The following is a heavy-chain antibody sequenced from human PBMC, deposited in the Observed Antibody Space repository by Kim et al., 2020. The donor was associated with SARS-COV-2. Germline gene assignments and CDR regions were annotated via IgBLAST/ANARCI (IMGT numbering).Heavy chain of an antibody. CDR1: GFTVSGYY. CDR2: SYTGGSA. Sequence: GGSLRLSCAASGFTVSGYYMNWVRQPPGKGLEWVSVSYTGGSASYADSVQGRFTISRDQSKRIIYLQMNSLRPEDTAVYYCTRGRIARSSWGYYFDYWGQGTRVTVSS. J-gene: IGHJ4*02. CDR3: TRGRIARSSWGYYFDY. V-gene: IGHV3-53*01. D-gene: IGHD7-27*01.